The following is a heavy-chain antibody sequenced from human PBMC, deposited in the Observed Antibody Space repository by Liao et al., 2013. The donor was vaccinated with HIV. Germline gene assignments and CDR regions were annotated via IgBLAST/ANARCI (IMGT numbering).Heavy chain of an antibody. Sequence: QVQLQESGPGLVKPSQTLSLTCSVSGGSIRGGSYYWGWIRQPAGKGLEWIAYVSDSGSTNYNPSLESRVSISVDTSRNRFSLRLSSVTAADTAVYYCATSGGPYWFFNIWGRGTLVAVSS. CDR1: GGSIRGGSYY. V-gene: IGHV4-61*10. D-gene: IGHD3-16*01. CDR3: ATSGGPYWFFNI. J-gene: IGHJ2*01. CDR2: VSDSGST.